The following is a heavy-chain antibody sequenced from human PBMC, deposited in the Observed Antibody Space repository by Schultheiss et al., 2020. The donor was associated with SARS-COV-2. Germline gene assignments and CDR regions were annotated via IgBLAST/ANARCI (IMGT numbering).Heavy chain of an antibody. J-gene: IGHJ4*02. V-gene: IGHV3-23*01. CDR3: AKDGRRGCSSTSCYPDY. CDR1: GFTFSSYE. Sequence: GGSLRLSCPASGFTFSSYEMNWVRQAPGKGLEWVSVISGSGGITYYADSVKGRFTISRDNSKNTLHLQMNSLRDEDTAVYYCAKDGRRGCSSTSCYPDYWGQGTLVTVSS. D-gene: IGHD2-2*01. CDR2: ISGSGGIT.